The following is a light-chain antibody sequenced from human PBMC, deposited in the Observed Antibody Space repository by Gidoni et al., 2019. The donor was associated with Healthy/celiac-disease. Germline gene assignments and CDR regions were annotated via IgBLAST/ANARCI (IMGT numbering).Light chain of an antibody. CDR2: DVS. V-gene: IGLV2-11*01. Sequence: QSALTQPRSVSGSPGQSVTISRTGTSSDVGGYNYVAWYQQHPGKAPKLMIYDVSKRPSGVPDRLSGSKSGNTASLTISGLQAEDEADYYCCSYAGSYTYVFGTGTKVTVL. J-gene: IGLJ1*01. CDR3: CSYAGSYTYV. CDR1: SSDVGGYNY.